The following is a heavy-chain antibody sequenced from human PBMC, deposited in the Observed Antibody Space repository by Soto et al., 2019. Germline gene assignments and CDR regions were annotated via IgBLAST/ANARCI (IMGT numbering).Heavy chain of an antibody. D-gene: IGHD6-13*01. CDR2: IYWRDDK. Sequence: SGPTLVNPTQTLTLTCTFSGVSLSTTGVGVSWIRQPPGKALEWLALIYWRDDKRYSPSLKGRLTLTKDTSKNQVVLTMTNMDPVDTATYYCAHRGGAAVGLYYFDYWGQGALVTVSS. CDR3: AHRGGAAVGLYYFDY. J-gene: IGHJ4*02. V-gene: IGHV2-5*01. CDR1: GVSLSTTGVG.